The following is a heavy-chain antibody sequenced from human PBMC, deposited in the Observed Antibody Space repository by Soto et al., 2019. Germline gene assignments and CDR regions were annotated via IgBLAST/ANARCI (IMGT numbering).Heavy chain of an antibody. J-gene: IGHJ4*02. D-gene: IGHD3-22*01. Sequence: PSETLSLTCAVSGGCISSGGSSWTWIRQPPGKGLEWIGYIYHSGSTYYNPSLKSRVTISVDRSKNQFSLKLTSVTAADTAVYYCARGAVVNFDSWGQGTLVTVSS. V-gene: IGHV4-30-2*01. CDR2: IYHSGST. CDR1: GGCISSGGSS. CDR3: ARGAVVNFDS.